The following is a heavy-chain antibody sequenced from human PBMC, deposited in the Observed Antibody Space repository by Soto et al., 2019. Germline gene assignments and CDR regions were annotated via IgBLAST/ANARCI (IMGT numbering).Heavy chain of an antibody. Sequence: GGSLRLSCATSGFTFSNFDMHWVRQVPGKGLEWVAVTSYDGSNKYYADSVKGRFTISRDNSKNTLYLQMNSLRAEDTAVYYCASDFVVGRMLRCYYYYGMDVWGQGTTVTVSS. CDR3: ASDFVVGRMLRCYYYYGMDV. CDR1: GFTFSNFD. J-gene: IGHJ6*02. CDR2: TSYDGSNK. D-gene: IGHD2-15*01. V-gene: IGHV3-30-3*01.